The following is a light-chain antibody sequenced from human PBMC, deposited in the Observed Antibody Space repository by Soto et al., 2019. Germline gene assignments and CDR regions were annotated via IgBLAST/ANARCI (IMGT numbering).Light chain of an antibody. Sequence: DIVMTQSPDSLAVSLGARATINCKSSQSVLYSSNNKHYLAWYQQKPGQPPKLLIYWASNRESGVPDRFSGSRSGTDFTLSISSLQAEDVAVDYGQHYYSTPLTFGGGTKVEIK. V-gene: IGKV4-1*01. CDR1: QSVLYSSNNKHY. CDR2: WAS. CDR3: QHYYSTPLT. J-gene: IGKJ4*01.